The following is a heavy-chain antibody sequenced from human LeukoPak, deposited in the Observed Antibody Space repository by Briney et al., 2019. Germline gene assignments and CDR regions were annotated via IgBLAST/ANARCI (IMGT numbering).Heavy chain of an antibody. Sequence: VASVKVSCKASGYTFTGYYIHWVRQAPGQGLEWMGWIHPNSGGTNSAQKFQGRVTMTRDTSINTAYMELSRLESDDTAVYYCTRDQRGSHFDYWGQGTPVTVSS. CDR3: TRDQRGSHFDY. D-gene: IGHD1-26*01. J-gene: IGHJ4*02. CDR1: GYTFTGYY. CDR2: IHPNSGGT. V-gene: IGHV1-2*02.